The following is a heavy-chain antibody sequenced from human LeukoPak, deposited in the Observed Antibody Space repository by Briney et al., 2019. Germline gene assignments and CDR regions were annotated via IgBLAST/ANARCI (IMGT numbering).Heavy chain of an antibody. V-gene: IGHV1-46*03. D-gene: IGHD5-18*01. CDR3: TRPGYSYGYYYYYMDV. CDR1: GYTFTSYY. Sequence: ASVKVSCKASGYTFTSYYMHWVRQAPRQGLEWMGIINPSGGSTSYAQKFQGRVTMTRDMSTSTVYMELSSLRSEDTAVYYCTRPGYSYGYYYYYMDVWGKGTTVTVSS. J-gene: IGHJ6*03. CDR2: INPSGGST.